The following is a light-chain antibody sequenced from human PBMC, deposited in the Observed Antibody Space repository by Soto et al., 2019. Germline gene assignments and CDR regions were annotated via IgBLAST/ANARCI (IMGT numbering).Light chain of an antibody. Sequence: EIVLTQSPGTLSLSPGEIATLSCMSSQSVSSSYLAWYQQKPGQAPRLLIYGASSRATGVPDRFSGSGSGTDFTLTISRLEPEDFAVYYCQQYGRSPWTFGQGTKVDIK. CDR2: GAS. J-gene: IGKJ1*01. V-gene: IGKV3-20*01. CDR3: QQYGRSPWT. CDR1: QSVSSSY.